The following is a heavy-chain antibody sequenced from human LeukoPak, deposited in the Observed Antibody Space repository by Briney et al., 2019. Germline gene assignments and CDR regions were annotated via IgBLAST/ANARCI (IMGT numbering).Heavy chain of an antibody. D-gene: IGHD4-17*01. CDR1: GFTFSSYA. J-gene: IGHJ5*02. Sequence: GGSLRLSCAASGFTFSSYAMSWVRQAPGKGLGWVSAISGSGGSTYYADSVKGRFTISRDNSKNTLYLQMNSLRAEDTAVYYCAKSRYGPLHYNWFDPWGQGTLVTVSS. CDR3: AKSRYGPLHYNWFDP. V-gene: IGHV3-23*01. CDR2: ISGSGGST.